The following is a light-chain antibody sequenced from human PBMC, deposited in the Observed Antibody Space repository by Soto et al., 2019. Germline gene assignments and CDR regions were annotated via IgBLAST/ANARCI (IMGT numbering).Light chain of an antibody. CDR1: QGISNY. V-gene: IGKV1-39*01. J-gene: IGKJ1*01. Sequence: DIQMTQSPSSESTTVCDRVTITCRASQGISNYLAWFQQKPGKAPKLQIYAASNLQSGVPSRFSGSGSGTDFTLTIRSLQPEDFATYFCQQSYSSPWTFGQGTKVDIK. CDR2: AAS. CDR3: QQSYSSPWT.